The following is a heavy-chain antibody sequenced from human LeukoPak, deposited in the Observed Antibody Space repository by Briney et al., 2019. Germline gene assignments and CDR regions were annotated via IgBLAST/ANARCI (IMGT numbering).Heavy chain of an antibody. J-gene: IGHJ5*02. CDR3: ASHSYGYNH. D-gene: IGHD3-16*01. V-gene: IGHV3-7*01. Sequence: GGSLRLSCAASGIIITSYWMSWVRQTPGKGLEWVANIKQDGSEKNYVDSVRGRFTIFRDNARNSLYLQMNSLRAEDTAVYYCASHSYGYNHWGQGTLVIVSS. CDR1: GIIITSYW. CDR2: IKQDGSEK.